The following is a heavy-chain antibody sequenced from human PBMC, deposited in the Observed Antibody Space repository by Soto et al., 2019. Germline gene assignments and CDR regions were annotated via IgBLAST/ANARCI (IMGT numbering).Heavy chain of an antibody. J-gene: IGHJ4*02. CDR2: IYYSGST. Sequence: QVQLQESGPGLVKPSQTLYITYTVSGDSISSGDYYWSWIRQPPGKGLEWIGYIYYSGSTYYNPSLKSRVTISVDTSKNQFSLKLSSVTAADTAVYYCASAYYYDSSGFAYYFDYWGQGTLVTVSS. V-gene: IGHV4-30-4*01. CDR3: ASAYYYDSSGFAYYFDY. CDR1: GDSISSGDYY. D-gene: IGHD3-22*01.